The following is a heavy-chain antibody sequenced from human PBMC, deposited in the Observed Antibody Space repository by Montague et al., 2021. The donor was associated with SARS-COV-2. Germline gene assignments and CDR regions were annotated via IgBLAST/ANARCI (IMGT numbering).Heavy chain of an antibody. CDR2: ISSSSSYT. Sequence: SLRLSCAASGFTFSDYYMSWIRQAPGKGLEWVSYISSSSSYTNYSDSVKGRFTNSRDNAKNSLYLQMNSLRAEDTAVYYCARDQPHYDILTGYYKDYYYMDVWGQGTTVTVSS. D-gene: IGHD3-9*01. CDR1: GFTFSDYY. J-gene: IGHJ6*02. CDR3: ARDQPHYDILTGYYKDYYYMDV. V-gene: IGHV3-11*06.